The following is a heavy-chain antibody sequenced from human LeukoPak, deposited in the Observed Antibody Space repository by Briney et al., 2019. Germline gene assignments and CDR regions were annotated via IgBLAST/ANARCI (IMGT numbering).Heavy chain of an antibody. D-gene: IGHD1-1*01. Sequence: GGSLRLSCAASGFTFSMYGMHWVRQAPGKGLEWVAVISYDGSNEYYADSVKGRFTISRDNSKNTLYLQMNSLRAEDTAVYYCAKRCGSSERAAFDIWGQGTMVTVSS. V-gene: IGHV3-30*18. CDR2: ISYDGSNE. CDR1: GFTFSMYG. J-gene: IGHJ3*02. CDR3: AKRCGSSERAAFDI.